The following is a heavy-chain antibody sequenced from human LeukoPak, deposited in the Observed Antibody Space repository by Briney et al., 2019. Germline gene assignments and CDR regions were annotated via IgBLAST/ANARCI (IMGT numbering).Heavy chain of an antibody. CDR1: GYTFSSYG. D-gene: IGHD1-26*01. V-gene: IGHV1-18*01. J-gene: IGHJ3*02. CDR3: ARGGRWELPRPYSFDI. CDR2: ISVYNGYT. Sequence: ASVKVSCKASGYTFSSYGISWVRQAPGQGLEWMGWISVYNGYTNYAQKLQGRVTMTTDTSTSTAYMELRSLRSDDTAVYYCARGGRWELPRPYSFDIWGQGTMVTVSS.